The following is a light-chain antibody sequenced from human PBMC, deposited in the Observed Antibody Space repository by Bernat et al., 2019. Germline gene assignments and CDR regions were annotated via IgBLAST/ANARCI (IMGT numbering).Light chain of an antibody. V-gene: IGLV2-23*02. CDR1: SSDVGSYNL. CDR2: EVT. Sequence: QSALTQPASVSGSPGQSITISCTGTSSDVGSYNLVSWYQQHPGKAPKLIIYEVTKRPSGVSNRFSGSKSGNTASLTISGLQPEDEADYFCCSYAGRSTFDVFGGWTELTVL. CDR3: CSYAGRSTFDV. J-gene: IGLJ2*01.